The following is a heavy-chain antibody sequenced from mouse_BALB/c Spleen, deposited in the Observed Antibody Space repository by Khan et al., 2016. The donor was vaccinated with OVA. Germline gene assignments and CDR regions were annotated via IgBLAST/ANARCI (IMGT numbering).Heavy chain of an antibody. Sequence: EVKLLESGPSLVKPSQPLSLTCSVTGDSITSGYWSWIRKFQGNKLEYMGYMIYTGYTDYNPPLKSRLAITRHTSKNQYHLQLNSVTTEDTATYYCARSTYRYAFAYWGQGTLVAVSA. V-gene: IGHV3-8*02. CDR1: GDSITSGY. CDR3: ARSTYRYAFAY. D-gene: IGHD2-14*01. CDR2: MIYTGYT. J-gene: IGHJ3*01.